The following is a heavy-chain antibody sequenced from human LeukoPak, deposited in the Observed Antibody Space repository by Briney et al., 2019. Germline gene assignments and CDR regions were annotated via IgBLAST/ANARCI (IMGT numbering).Heavy chain of an antibody. D-gene: IGHD6-6*01. CDR2: IYHSGST. Sequence: KSSETLSLTCTVSGYSISSGYYWGWIRQPPGQGLEWIGSIYHSGSTYYNPSLKSRVTISVDTSKNQFSLKLSSVTAADTAVYYCARYSSYYLDPWGQGTLVTVSS. V-gene: IGHV4-38-2*02. CDR1: GYSISSGYY. CDR3: ARYSSYYLDP. J-gene: IGHJ5*02.